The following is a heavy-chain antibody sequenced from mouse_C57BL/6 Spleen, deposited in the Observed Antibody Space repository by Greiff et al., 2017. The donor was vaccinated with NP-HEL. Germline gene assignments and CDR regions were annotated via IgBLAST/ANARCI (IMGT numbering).Heavy chain of an antibody. CDR2: IDPSDSYT. CDR1: GYTFTSYW. Sequence: QVQLQQPGAELVMPGASVKLSCKASGYTFTSYWMHWVKQRPGQGLEWIGEIDPSDSYTNYNQKFKGKYTLTVDKSSSTAYMQLSSLTSEDAAVYYCARMTGTTFDYWGQGTTLTVSS. CDR3: ARMTGTTFDY. J-gene: IGHJ2*01. D-gene: IGHD4-1*01. V-gene: IGHV1-69*01.